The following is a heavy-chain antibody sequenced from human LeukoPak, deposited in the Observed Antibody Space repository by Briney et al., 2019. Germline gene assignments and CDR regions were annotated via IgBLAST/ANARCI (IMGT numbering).Heavy chain of an antibody. CDR3: ARGGYCSSTSCHNWFDP. Sequence: ASVKVSCKASGYTFTGYYMHWVRQAPGQGLEWMGIINPSGGSTSYAQKFQGRVTMTRDTSTSTVYMELSSLRSEDTAVYYCARGGYCSSTSCHNWFDPWGQGTLVTVSS. D-gene: IGHD2-2*01. CDR2: INPSGGST. J-gene: IGHJ5*02. V-gene: IGHV1-46*01. CDR1: GYTFTGYY.